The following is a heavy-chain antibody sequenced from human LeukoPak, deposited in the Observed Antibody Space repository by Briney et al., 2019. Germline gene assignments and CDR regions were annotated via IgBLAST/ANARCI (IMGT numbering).Heavy chain of an antibody. V-gene: IGHV4-39*07. CDR3: ARNYGYSYYYYYMDV. Sequence: SETLSLTCTVSGGSISSSSYYWGWIRQPPGKGLEWIGSIYYSGSTYYNPSLKSRVTISVDTSKNQFSLKLSSVTAADTAVYYCARNYGYSYYYYYMDVWGKGTTVTVSS. CDR2: IYYSGST. CDR1: GGSISSSSYY. J-gene: IGHJ6*03. D-gene: IGHD5-18*01.